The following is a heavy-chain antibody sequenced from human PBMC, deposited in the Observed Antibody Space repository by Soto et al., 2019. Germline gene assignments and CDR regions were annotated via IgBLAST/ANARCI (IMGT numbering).Heavy chain of an antibody. CDR3: VRDGTKSLRDWFDP. Sequence: QVQLQESGPGLVKPSETLSLTCTVSGASISGFYWSWIPKSAGKGLQWIGRIYATGTTDYNPSLKSRVMMSVDTSKKQFSLKLRSVYAADTAVYYCVRDGTKSLRDWFDPWGQGISVTVSS. J-gene: IGHJ5*02. CDR1: GASISGFY. V-gene: IGHV4-4*07. CDR2: IYATGTT. D-gene: IGHD1-1*01.